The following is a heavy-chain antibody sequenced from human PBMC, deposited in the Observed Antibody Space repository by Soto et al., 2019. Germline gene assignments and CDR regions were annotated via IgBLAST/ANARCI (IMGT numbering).Heavy chain of an antibody. V-gene: IGHV3-30-3*01. CDR1: GFSFTTYA. J-gene: IGHJ4*02. Sequence: PGGALRLSCAASGFSFTTYAMHWVRQAPGKGLEWVAVISDDGSIKYYADSVKGRFTISRDNSKNTFYLQMNSLRGDDMALYYCARAIETAMDPCDYWGQGALVPVSS. CDR2: ISDDGSIK. D-gene: IGHD5-18*01. CDR3: ARAIETAMDPCDY.